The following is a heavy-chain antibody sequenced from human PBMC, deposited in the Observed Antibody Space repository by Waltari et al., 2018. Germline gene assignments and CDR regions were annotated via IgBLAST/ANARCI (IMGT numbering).Heavy chain of an antibody. CDR1: GGSISSYY. D-gene: IGHD2-2*02. V-gene: IGHV4-59*01. CDR2: IYYSGST. CDR3: ATDRRWPPPTSHCYNH. Sequence: QVQLQESGPGLVKPSETLSLTCTVSGGSISSYYWSWIRQPPGKGLEWIGYIYYSGSTNYNPSLKSRVTISVDTSKNQFSLKLSSVTAADTAVYYCATDRRWPPPTSHCYNHWGQGTLVTVSS. J-gene: IGHJ5*02.